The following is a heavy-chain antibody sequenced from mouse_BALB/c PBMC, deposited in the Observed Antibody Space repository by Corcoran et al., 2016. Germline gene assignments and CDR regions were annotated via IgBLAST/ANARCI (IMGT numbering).Heavy chain of an antibody. CDR1: GYTFTNYG. CDR3: ARSATAGYYYAMDY. D-gene: IGHD1-2*01. Sequence: QIQLVQSGPELKKPGETVKISCKASGYTFTNYGMNWVKQAPGKGLKWMGWINTYTGEPTYADDFKGRFAFSLETSASTAYLQINNLKNEDTATYFCARSATAGYYYAMDYGGQGTSVTVSS. J-gene: IGHJ4*01. V-gene: IGHV9-3-1*01. CDR2: INTYTGEP.